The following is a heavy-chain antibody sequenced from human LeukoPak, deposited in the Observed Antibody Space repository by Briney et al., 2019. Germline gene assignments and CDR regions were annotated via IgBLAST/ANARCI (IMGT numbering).Heavy chain of an antibody. J-gene: IGHJ6*04. CDR2: ISSSGSTI. V-gene: IGHV3-48*03. Sequence: PGGSLRLSCAASGFTFSSYEMNWVRQAPGKGLEWVSYISSSGSTIYYADSVKGRFTISRDNAKNSLYLQMNSLRAEDTAVYYCARESTGGCSSTSCYWRHELAYYYYGMDVWGKGTTVTVSS. CDR3: ARESTGGCSSTSCYWRHELAYYYYGMDV. D-gene: IGHD2-2*01. CDR1: GFTFSSYE.